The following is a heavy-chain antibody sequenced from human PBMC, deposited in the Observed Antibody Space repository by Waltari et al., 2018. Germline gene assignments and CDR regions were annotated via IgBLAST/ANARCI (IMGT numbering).Heavy chain of an antibody. Sequence: QVQLVQSGAEVKKPGSSVKVSCKASGGTFSSYTISWVRQVPGHGLEWMGRIIPILGLANYAQKFQGRVTMTADKSTSTAYMELSSLRSEDTAVYYCARSSEVEMTTIGADYFDYWGQGTLVTVSS. CDR1: GGTFSSYT. J-gene: IGHJ4*02. CDR3: ARSSEVEMTTIGADYFDY. D-gene: IGHD4-4*01. V-gene: IGHV1-69*02. CDR2: IIPILGLA.